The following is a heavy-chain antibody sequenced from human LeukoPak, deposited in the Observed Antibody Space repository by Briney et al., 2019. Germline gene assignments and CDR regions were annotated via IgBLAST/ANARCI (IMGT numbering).Heavy chain of an antibody. CDR1: GFTFSRYA. J-gene: IGHJ4*02. V-gene: IGHV3-23*01. Sequence: PGGSLRLSCAASGFTFSRYAMSWVRQAPGKGLEWVSAISGSGGSTYYADSVKGRFTISRDNSKNTLYLQMNSLRAEDTAVNYCANSPAKTEYSGSYYFDYWGQGTLVTVSS. CDR2: ISGSGGST. CDR3: ANSPAKTEYSGSYYFDY. D-gene: IGHD1-26*01.